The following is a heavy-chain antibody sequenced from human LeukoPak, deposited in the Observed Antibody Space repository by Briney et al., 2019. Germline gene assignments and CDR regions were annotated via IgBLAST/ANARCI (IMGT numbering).Heavy chain of an antibody. CDR3: ARHYLYGDPPAFDI. CDR2: IYYSGST. D-gene: IGHD4-17*01. J-gene: IGHJ3*02. V-gene: IGHV4-31*03. CDR1: GDSISTGGYY. Sequence: SETLSLTCTVSGDSISTGGYYWAWIRQHRERGLEWIGYIYYSGSTHYNPSLQSRVTISVDTSKNQFSLNLNSVTAADTAVYYCARHYLYGDPPAFDIWGQGTMVTVSS.